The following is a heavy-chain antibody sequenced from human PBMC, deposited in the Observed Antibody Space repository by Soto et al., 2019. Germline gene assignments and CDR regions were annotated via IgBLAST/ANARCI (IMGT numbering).Heavy chain of an antibody. V-gene: IGHV1-18*01. CDR2: ISAYNGNT. J-gene: IGHJ6*03. CDR1: GYTFTSYG. Sequence: QVQLVQSGAEVKKPGASVKVSCQASGYTFTSYGISWVRQAPGQGLEWMGWISAYNGNTNYPQTLQGRVTMTTDTSTSTAYMELRSLSSDDTAVYYCARDVSYYYYMDVWGKGTTVTVSS. CDR3: ARDVSYYYYMDV.